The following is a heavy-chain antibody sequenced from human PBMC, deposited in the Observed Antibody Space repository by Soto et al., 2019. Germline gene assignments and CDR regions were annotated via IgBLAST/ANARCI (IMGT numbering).Heavy chain of an antibody. CDR2: VYFSGST. V-gene: IGHV4-61*08. J-gene: IGHJ5*02. CDR1: GDSVSSGDYY. CDR3: ARIPVDTYMIYWSDP. Sequence: SETLSLTCSVSGDSVSSGDYYWSWIRQPPGKGLEWIGHVYFSGSTNYIPSLKSRLTMSVDTAKNQFSLKLHSVTAADTAVYYCARIPVDTYMIYWSDPWGQGTQVTVSS. D-gene: IGHD3-16*01.